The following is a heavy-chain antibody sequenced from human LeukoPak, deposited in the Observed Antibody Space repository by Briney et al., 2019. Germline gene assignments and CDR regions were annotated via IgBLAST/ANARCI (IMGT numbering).Heavy chain of an antibody. V-gene: IGHV4-59*01. J-gene: IGHJ6*03. CDR2: IYYSGST. CDR3: ARDVRHLAVAKRYPGVYYYYMDV. CDR1: GGPISSYY. D-gene: IGHD6-19*01. Sequence: SETLSLICTVSGGPISSYYWSWIRQPPGKGLEWIGYIYYSGSTNYNPSLKSRVTISVDTSKNQFSLKLSSVTAADTAVYYCARDVRHLAVAKRYPGVYYYYMDVWGKGTTVTVSS.